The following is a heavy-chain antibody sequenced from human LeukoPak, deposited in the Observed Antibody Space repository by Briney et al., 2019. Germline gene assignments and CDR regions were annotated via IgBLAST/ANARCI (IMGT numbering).Heavy chain of an antibody. CDR2: ISYDGSNK. J-gene: IGHJ3*02. CDR1: GFTFSSYG. CDR3: AKEKGYPHVAFDI. D-gene: IGHD2-15*01. V-gene: IGHV3-30*18. Sequence: GGSLRLSCAASGFTFSSYGMHWVRQAPGKGLEWVAVISYDGSNKYYADSVKGRFTISRDNSKNTLYLQMNSLRAEDTAVYYCAKEKGYPHVAFDIWGQGTMVTVSS.